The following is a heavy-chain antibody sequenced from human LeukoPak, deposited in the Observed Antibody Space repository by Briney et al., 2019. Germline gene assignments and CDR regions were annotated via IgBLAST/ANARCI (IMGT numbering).Heavy chain of an antibody. D-gene: IGHD1-26*01. V-gene: IGHV1-18*01. CDR1: GYSFVFFG. CDR2: INSHNGNT. CDR3: ARAVSGSLYGDFDF. J-gene: IGHJ4*02. Sequence: ASVKVSCKASGYSFVFFGVSWVRQAPGQGLEWMGWINSHNGNTNYAERLQGRVTMTTDTSTSTSYMELRSLRSDDTAVYYCARAVSGSLYGDFDFWGQGTLVTVSS.